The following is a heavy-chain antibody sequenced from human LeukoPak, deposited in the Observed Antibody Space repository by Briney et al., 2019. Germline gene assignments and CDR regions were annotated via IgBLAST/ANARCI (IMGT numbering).Heavy chain of an antibody. D-gene: IGHD3-10*01. CDR3: PREGGGSGSYYIALCYFSFMDV. V-gene: IGHV1-69*06. Sequence: GASVKVSCKASGYTFTGYYMHWVRQAPGQGLEWMGGIIPIFGTANYAQKFQGRVTITADKSTSTAYMELSSLRSEDTAVYYCPREGGGSGSYYIALCYFSFMDVWGHGGMVTVSS. CDR1: GYTFTGYY. J-gene: IGHJ6*01. CDR2: IIPIFGTA.